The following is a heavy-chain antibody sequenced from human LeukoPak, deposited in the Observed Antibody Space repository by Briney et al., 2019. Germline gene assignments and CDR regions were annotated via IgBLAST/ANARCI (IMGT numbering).Heavy chain of an antibody. D-gene: IGHD6-13*01. CDR3: ARGQEGIAFY. V-gene: IGHV3-30-3*01. CDR1: GFTFSSYA. J-gene: IGHJ4*02. Sequence: GRSLRLSCAASGFTFSSYAMHWVRQAPGKGLEWVAVISYDGSNKYYADSVKGRFTISRDNSQNTLYLQMNSLRAEDTAVYYCARGQEGIAFYWGQGTLVTASS. CDR2: ISYDGSNK.